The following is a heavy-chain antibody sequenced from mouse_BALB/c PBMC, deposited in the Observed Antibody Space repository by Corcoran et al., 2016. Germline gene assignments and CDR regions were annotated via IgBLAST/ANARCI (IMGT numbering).Heavy chain of an antibody. CDR1: GFNIKDTY. J-gene: IGHJ3*01. CDR3: ARDYRPSWFAY. Sequence: EVQLQQSGAELVKPGASVKLSCTASGFNIKDTYMHWVKQRPEQGLAWIGRIDPANGNTKYDPKFQGKATITADTSSNTAYLQLSSLTSEDTAVYYCARDYRPSWFAYWGQGTLVTVSA. CDR2: IDPANGNT. V-gene: IGHV14-3*02. D-gene: IGHD2-14*01.